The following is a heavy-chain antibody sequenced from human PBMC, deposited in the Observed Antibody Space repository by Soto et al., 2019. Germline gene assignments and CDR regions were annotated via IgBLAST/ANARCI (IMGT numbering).Heavy chain of an antibody. CDR1: GFTFSSYS. D-gene: IGHD2-2*01. CDR2: ISSSSSTI. J-gene: IGHJ4*02. Sequence: GGSLRLSCAASGFTFSSYSMNWVRQAPGKGLEWVSYISSSSSTIYYADSVKGRFTISRDNAKNTLYLQMNSLRAEDTAVYYCARDIVLVPAAMPEGVDYWGQGTPVTVSS. CDR3: ARDIVLVPAAMPEGVDY. V-gene: IGHV3-48*01.